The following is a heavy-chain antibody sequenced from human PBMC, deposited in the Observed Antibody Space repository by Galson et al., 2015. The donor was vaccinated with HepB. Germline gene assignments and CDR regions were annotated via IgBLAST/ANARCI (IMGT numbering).Heavy chain of an antibody. CDR1: GFSFRGYS. CDR3: ARDWDESSPHYYGMDV. D-gene: IGHD6-13*01. Sequence: SLRLSCAASGFSFRGYSMNWVRQAPGKGLEWVSFISSSSIYIYYADSVKGRFTISRDNAKNSLYLQMNTLRAEDTAVYFCARDWDESSPHYYGMDVWGQGTTVTVSS. V-gene: IGHV3-21*01. J-gene: IGHJ6*02. CDR2: ISSSSIYI.